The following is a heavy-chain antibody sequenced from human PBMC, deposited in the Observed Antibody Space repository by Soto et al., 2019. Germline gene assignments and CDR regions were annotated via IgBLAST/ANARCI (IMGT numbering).Heavy chain of an antibody. V-gene: IGHV1-8*01. Sequence: QVQLVQSGAEVKKPGASVKVSCKASGYTFPSYDITGVRQATGQGLEWMGWMNPNTGNTAYAQKFQGRVTMTRNTSISTAYMELSSLRSEDTAVYYCARESSYGLVYWGQGTLVTVSS. CDR3: ARESSYGLVY. CDR1: GYTFPSYD. CDR2: MNPNTGNT. D-gene: IGHD5-18*01. J-gene: IGHJ4*02.